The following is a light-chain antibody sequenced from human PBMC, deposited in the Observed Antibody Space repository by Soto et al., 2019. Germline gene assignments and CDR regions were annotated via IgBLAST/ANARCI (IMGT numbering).Light chain of an antibody. CDR2: DAS. CDR1: QSVSSY. Sequence: EIVLTQSPATLSLSPGERATLSCRASQSVSSYLAWYQPKPGQAPRLLIYDASNRATGIPARFSGSGSGTDVTLTSSSLEPEDLAVYYCQQRSNWPRGTFGQGTKREIK. CDR3: QQRSNWPRGT. V-gene: IGKV3-11*01. J-gene: IGKJ2*02.